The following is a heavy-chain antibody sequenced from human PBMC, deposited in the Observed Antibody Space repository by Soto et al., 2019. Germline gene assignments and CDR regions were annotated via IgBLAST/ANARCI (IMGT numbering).Heavy chain of an antibody. CDR2: ISSSSSYI. Sequence: PGGSLRLSCAASGFTFSSYSMNWVRQAPGKGLEWVSSISSSSSYIYYADSVKGRFTISGDNAKNSLYLQMNSLRAEDTAVYYCARDANPWIAYESLYWGQGTLVTVSS. V-gene: IGHV3-21*01. CDR3: ARDANPWIAYESLY. J-gene: IGHJ4*02. D-gene: IGHD2-2*03. CDR1: GFTFSSYS.